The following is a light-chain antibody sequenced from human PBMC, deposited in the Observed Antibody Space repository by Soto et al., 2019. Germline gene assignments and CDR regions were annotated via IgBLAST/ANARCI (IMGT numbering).Light chain of an antibody. V-gene: IGKV1-12*01. CDR1: QGISSR. J-gene: IGKJ4*01. Sequence: DIQMTQFPSSVSGSVGDRFTITCRASQGISSRLAWYQQKPGEAPKLLIYTASTLQSGVPSRFSGSGSGTDFTLTISSLQPEDFATYYCQQADTSHLTFGGGTKVDIK. CDR2: TAS. CDR3: QQADTSHLT.